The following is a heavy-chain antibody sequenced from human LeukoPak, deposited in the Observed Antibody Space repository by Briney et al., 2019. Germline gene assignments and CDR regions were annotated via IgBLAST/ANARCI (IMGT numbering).Heavy chain of an antibody. CDR3: ARGYCSSTSCWNWFDP. CDR1: GGSFSGYY. J-gene: IGHJ5*02. D-gene: IGHD2-2*01. V-gene: IGHV4-34*01. Sequence: SETLSLTCAVYGGSFSGYYWSWIRQPPGKGLEWIGEINHSGSTNYNPSLRSRVTISVDTSKNQFSLKLSSVTAADTAVYYCARGYCSSTSCWNWFDPWGQGTLVTVSS. CDR2: INHSGST.